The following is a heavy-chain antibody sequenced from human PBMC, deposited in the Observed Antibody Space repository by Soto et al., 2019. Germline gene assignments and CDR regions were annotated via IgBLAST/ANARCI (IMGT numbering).Heavy chain of an antibody. Sequence: QVQLVESGGGVVQPGRSLRLSCAASGFTFSSYGMHWVRQAPGKGLEWVAVISYDGSNKYYADSVKGRFTISRDNSKNTLYLQRNSLRAEDTAVYYCAKGTRLEYGSGSYIAYWGQGTLVTVSS. CDR1: GFTFSSYG. D-gene: IGHD3-10*01. CDR3: AKGTRLEYGSGSYIAY. CDR2: ISYDGSNK. J-gene: IGHJ4*02. V-gene: IGHV3-30*18.